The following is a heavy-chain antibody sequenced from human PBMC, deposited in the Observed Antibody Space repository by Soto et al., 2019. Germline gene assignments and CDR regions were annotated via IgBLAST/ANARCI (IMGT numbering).Heavy chain of an antibody. J-gene: IGHJ6*02. CDR1: GFTFSSYS. CDR3: ARDLRWGKYYYGMDV. V-gene: IGHV3-21*01. D-gene: IGHD3-16*01. CDR2: ISSSSSYI. Sequence: GGSLRLSCAASGFTFSSYSMNWVRQAPGKGLEWVSSISSSSSYIYYADSVKGRFTISRDNAKNSLYLQMNSLRAEDTAVYYCARDLRWGKYYYGMDVWGQGTTVTVS.